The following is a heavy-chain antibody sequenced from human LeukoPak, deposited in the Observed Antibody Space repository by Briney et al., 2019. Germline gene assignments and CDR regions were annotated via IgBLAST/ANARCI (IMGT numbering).Heavy chain of an antibody. J-gene: IGHJ5*02. CDR2: IHSSGYT. D-gene: IGHD1-26*01. Sequence: SETLSLTCTVSGGSISGYYWSWIRQPPGQGLEWIAYIHSSGYTDYNPSLKSRVTISVDTSKNQFSLKVTSVTAADTAMYYCTKRQGPTSGSYDYFDPWGQGTLVTVSS. CDR3: TKRQGPTSGSYDYFDP. V-gene: IGHV4-4*09. CDR1: GGSISGYY.